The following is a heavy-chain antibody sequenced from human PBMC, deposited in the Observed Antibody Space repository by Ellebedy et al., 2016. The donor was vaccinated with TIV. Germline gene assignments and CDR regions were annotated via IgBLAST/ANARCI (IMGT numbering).Heavy chain of an antibody. CDR2: VFHSGSS. D-gene: IGHD3-10*01. J-gene: IGHJ4*02. CDR3: ARNVWFGESSDPFYFDY. Sequence: SETLSLXXDVSGVSVSSSNWWSWVRQSPGKGLEWIGDVFHSGSSTYNPSLKSRVTISIDESRNKISLSLRSAAAADTAVYYCARNVWFGESSDPFYFDYWGQGILVSVSS. V-gene: IGHV4-4*02. CDR1: GVSVSSSNW.